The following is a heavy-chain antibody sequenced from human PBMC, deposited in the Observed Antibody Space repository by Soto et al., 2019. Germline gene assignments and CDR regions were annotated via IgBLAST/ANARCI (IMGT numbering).Heavy chain of an antibody. D-gene: IGHD6-19*01. V-gene: IGHV4-4*02. CDR2: LLHGGTT. CDR3: AYSTGWYRHDV. CDR1: GDSISSPKW. Sequence: QVQLQESGPGPVKPSGTLSLTCAVSGDSISSPKWWTWLRQPPGKGLEWIGDLLHGGTTNYNPSPKXXVTLSVDTSQNQFSLNLTSVTAADTAIYYCAYSTGWYRHDVWGQGTSVTVSS. J-gene: IGHJ3*01.